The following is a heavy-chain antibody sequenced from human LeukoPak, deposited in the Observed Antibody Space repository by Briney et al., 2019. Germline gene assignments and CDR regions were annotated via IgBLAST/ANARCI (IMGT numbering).Heavy chain of an antibody. D-gene: IGHD2-2*01. CDR3: ARSSNLAYSWFDP. J-gene: IGHJ5*02. Sequence: SETLSLTCGVHGGSFSGYHWSWIRQPPGKGLEWIGEINHSGSTNYNSSLKSRVTISVDTSKNPFSLKLSSVTAADTAVYYCARSSNLAYSWFDPWGQGTLVTVSS. V-gene: IGHV4-34*01. CDR2: INHSGST. CDR1: GGSFSGYH.